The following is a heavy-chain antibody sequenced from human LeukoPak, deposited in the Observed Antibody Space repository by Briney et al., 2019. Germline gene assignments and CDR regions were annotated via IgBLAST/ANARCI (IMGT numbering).Heavy chain of an antibody. CDR2: ITDSGNTI. Sequence: GGSLRLSCAASGFTFSDYNMNWVRQAPGKGLEWVSYITDSGNTIHYADSVKGRFTISRDNAKNSLYLQMNSLRVEDTAVYYCAKDAIYKNSVWDYFDYLGQGTLVTVSS. J-gene: IGHJ4*02. D-gene: IGHD5-24*01. CDR3: AKDAIYKNSVWDYFDY. CDR1: GFTFSDYN. V-gene: IGHV3-11*01.